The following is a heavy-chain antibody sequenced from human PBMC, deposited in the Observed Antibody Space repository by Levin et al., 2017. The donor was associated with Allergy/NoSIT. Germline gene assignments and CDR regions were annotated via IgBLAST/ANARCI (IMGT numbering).Heavy chain of an antibody. D-gene: IGHD3-22*01. V-gene: IGHV3-74*01. CDR2: LNNDGSRT. CDR1: GFTFSSYW. Sequence: GESLKISCAASGFTFSSYWMHWVRQAPGKGLVWVSRLNNDGSRTNYADSVKGRFTISRDNAKNTLYLQMNSLGAEDTAVYYCARDPGYYDSSGYSDAFDIWGQGTMVTVSS. CDR3: ARDPGYYDSSGYSDAFDI. J-gene: IGHJ3*02.